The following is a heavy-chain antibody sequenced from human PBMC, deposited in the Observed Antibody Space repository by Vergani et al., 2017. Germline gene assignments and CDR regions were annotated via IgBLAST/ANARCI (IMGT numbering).Heavy chain of an antibody. D-gene: IGHD3-3*01. J-gene: IGHJ4*02. CDR1: GGSFSGYY. CDR2: INHSGST. CDR3: ARLEYDFWSGYYQGYFDY. V-gene: IGHV4-34*01. Sequence: QVQLQQWGAGLLKPSETLSLTCAVYGGSFSGYYWSWIRQPPGKGLEWIGEINHSGSTNYNPSLKSRVTISVDTSKNQFSLKLSSVTAADTAVYYCARLEYDFWSGYYQGYFDYWGQGTLVTVSS.